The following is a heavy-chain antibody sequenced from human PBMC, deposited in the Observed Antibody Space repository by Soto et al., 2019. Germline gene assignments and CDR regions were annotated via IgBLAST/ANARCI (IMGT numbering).Heavy chain of an antibody. Sequence: TSETLSLTCTVSGGSISSYYWSWIRQPPGKGLEWIGYIYYSGSTNYNPSLKSRVTISVDTSKNQFSLKLSSVTAADTAVYYCARRYGKNAFDIWGQGTMVTVS. D-gene: IGHD5-18*01. J-gene: IGHJ3*02. CDR3: ARRYGKNAFDI. V-gene: IGHV4-59*01. CDR1: GGSISSYY. CDR2: IYYSGST.